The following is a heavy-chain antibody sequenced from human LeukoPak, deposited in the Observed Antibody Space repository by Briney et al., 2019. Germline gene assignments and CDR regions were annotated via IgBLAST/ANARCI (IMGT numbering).Heavy chain of an antibody. CDR2: ISPDNGDT. V-gene: IGHV1-18*04. CDR3: ARLRGGIYSSKDAFDI. CDR1: GYTLTTNG. J-gene: IGHJ3*02. Sequence: ASVKVSCRASGYTLTTNGISWVRQAPAQGLEWMAWISPDNGDTKYAQEFQGRLTVTTDTSTSTAYMELRSLRSDDTAVYYCARLRGGIYSSKDAFDIWGQGTMVTVSS. D-gene: IGHD6-19*01.